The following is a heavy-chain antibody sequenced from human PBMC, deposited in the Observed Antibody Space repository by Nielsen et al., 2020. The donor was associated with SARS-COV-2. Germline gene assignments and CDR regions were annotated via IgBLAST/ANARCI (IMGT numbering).Heavy chain of an antibody. D-gene: IGHD6-19*01. CDR1: GFTFSSYA. CDR3: AKDLLEQWLVRYFDY. Sequence: GESLKISCAASGFTFSSYAMSWVRQAPGKGLEWVSAISGSGGNTYYADSVKGRFTISRDNSKNTPYLQMNSLRAEDTAVYYCAKDLLEQWLVRYFDYWGQGTLVTVSS. J-gene: IGHJ4*02. CDR2: ISGSGGNT. V-gene: IGHV3-23*01.